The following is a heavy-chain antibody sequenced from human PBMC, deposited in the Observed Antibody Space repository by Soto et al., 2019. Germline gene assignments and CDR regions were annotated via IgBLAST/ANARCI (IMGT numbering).Heavy chain of an antibody. V-gene: IGHV1-69*08. CDR3: ARDDSSGYTYYH. Sequence: QVQLVQSGAEVKKPGSSVKVYCKASGGTFSSYTISWVRQAPGQGLEWMGRIIPILGIANYAQKFQGRVTITADKSTSTAYMELSSLRSEDTAVYYCARDDSSGYTYYHWGQGTLVTVSS. D-gene: IGHD3-22*01. CDR1: GGTFSSYT. J-gene: IGHJ5*02. CDR2: IIPILGIA.